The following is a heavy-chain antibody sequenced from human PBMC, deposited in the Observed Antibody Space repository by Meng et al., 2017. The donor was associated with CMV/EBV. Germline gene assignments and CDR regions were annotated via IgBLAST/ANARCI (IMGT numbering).Heavy chain of an antibody. CDR2: IRSKANSYAT. CDR1: GFTFSGSA. J-gene: IGHJ5*02. CDR3: ARDRDYTWFDP. V-gene: IGHV3-73*01. Sequence: GESLKISCAASGFTFSGSAMHWVRQASGKGLEWVGRIRSKANSYATAYAASVKGRFTISRDDSKNTAYLQMNSLKTEDTAVYYCARDRDYTWFDPWGQGTLVTVSS.